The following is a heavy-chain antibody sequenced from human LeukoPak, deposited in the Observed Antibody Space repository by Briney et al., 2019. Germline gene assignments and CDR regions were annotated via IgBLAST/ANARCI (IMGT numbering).Heavy chain of an antibody. J-gene: IGHJ3*02. V-gene: IGHV4-39*01. D-gene: IGHD1-26*01. CDR3: ATPYSGGHQGLDI. Sequence: PSETLSLTCTVSGGSISSNKYYWGWIRQPPGKGLGWIGSIYYSGSTYYNPTLKSRVTIFVDTSKNQFSLKLSSVTAADTAVYYCATPYSGGHQGLDIWGQGTMVTVSS. CDR2: IYYSGST. CDR1: GGSISSNKYY.